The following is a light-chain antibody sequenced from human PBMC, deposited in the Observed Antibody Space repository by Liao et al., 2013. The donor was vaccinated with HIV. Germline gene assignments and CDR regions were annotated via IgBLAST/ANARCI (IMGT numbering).Light chain of an antibody. CDR2: QDT. V-gene: IGLV3-1*01. CDR1: KLGNKY. CDR3: QAWDINTVV. J-gene: IGLJ2*01. Sequence: SYELTQAPSVSVSPGQTASITCSGDKLGNKYVCWYQQKPGQSPVLVIYQDTKRPSGIPERFSGSKSGNTATLTISGTQAMDEADYYCQAWDINTVVFGGGTKLTVL.